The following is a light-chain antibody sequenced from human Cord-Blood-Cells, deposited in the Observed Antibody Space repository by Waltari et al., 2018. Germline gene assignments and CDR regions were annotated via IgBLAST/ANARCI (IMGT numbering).Light chain of an antibody. J-gene: IGKJ4*01. CDR3: QQRSNWPLT. Sequence: EIVLTQSPATLSLSPGDRDNLSCRASQGVSSYLAWYQLKPFQAPSLLIYDASNRSTGIPARFSGSGSGTDFTLTISSLEPEDFAVYYCQQRSNWPLTFGVGTKVEIK. CDR1: QGVSSY. V-gene: IGKV3-11*01. CDR2: DAS.